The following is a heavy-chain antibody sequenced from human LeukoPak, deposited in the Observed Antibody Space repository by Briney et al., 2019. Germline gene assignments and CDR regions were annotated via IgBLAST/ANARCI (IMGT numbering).Heavy chain of an antibody. J-gene: IGHJ4*02. V-gene: IGHV3-74*01. CDR3: ARDSDAGFNY. Sequence: GGSLRLSCAASGFTFSRFWMHWVRQAPGKGLVWVSRTSSDGSSTVYADSVKGRFTISRDNAKKTLYLQMNSLRAEDTAIYYCARDSDAGFNYWGQGTLVTVSS. CDR1: GFTFSRFW. CDR2: TSSDGSST.